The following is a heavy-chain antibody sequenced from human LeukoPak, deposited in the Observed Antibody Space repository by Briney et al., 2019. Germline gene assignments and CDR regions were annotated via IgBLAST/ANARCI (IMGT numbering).Heavy chain of an antibody. J-gene: IGHJ4*02. Sequence: GGSLRLSCAASGFNFPNHAMSWVRQTPGKGLEWVSIIGSSGGGIHYADSVKGRFTISRDNSKNALYLQMNSLRVEDTAVYYCAIDPNWGTHSWGQGVLVTVSS. CDR2: IGSSGGGI. V-gene: IGHV3-23*01. CDR1: GFNFPNHA. CDR3: AIDPNWGTHS. D-gene: IGHD7-27*01.